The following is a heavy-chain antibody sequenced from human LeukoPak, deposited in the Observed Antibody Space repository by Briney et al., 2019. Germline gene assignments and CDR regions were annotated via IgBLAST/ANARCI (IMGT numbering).Heavy chain of an antibody. V-gene: IGHV3-74*01. CDR2: INSDGSIT. CDR1: GFTFTTYW. D-gene: IGHD2-2*02. Sequence: GGSLRLSCAASGFTFTTYWMHWVRQAPGKGLVWVSHINSDGSITSYADSVKGRFTISRDNAKNTLYLQMNSLRAEDTAVYYCARGCSSTSCYNYYGMDVWGQGTTVTVSS. CDR3: ARGCSSTSCYNYYGMDV. J-gene: IGHJ6*02.